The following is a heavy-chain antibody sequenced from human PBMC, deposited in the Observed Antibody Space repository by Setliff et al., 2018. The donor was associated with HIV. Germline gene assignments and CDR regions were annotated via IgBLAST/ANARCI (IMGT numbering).Heavy chain of an antibody. V-gene: IGHV3-64*02. CDR2: ISSDGGSM. Sequence: GGSLRLSCTASGFMFSSYGMHWVRQAPGKGLEHVSGISSDGGSMYYADSVRGRFTISRDNSKNTLYLQMGSLRGDDMAVYYCASGKNYIFWSSYFGMDVWGQGTTVTSP. CDR1: GFMFSSYG. J-gene: IGHJ6*02. CDR3: ASGKNYIFWSSYFGMDV. D-gene: IGHD3-3*01.